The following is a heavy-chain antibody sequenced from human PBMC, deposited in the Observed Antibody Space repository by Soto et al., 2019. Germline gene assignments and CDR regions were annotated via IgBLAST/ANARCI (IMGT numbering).Heavy chain of an antibody. CDR1: GGSISSGGYY. V-gene: IGHV4-31*03. CDR3: ARVGHMVRGVITEFDY. CDR2: IYYSGST. J-gene: IGHJ4*02. Sequence: QVQLQEAGPGLVKPSQTLSLTCTVSGGSISSGGYYWSWIRQHPGKGLEWIGYIYYSGSTYYNPSLKRRVTISVDTSKNQFSLKLSSVTAADTAVYYGARVGHMVRGVITEFDYWGQGTLVTVSS. D-gene: IGHD3-10*01.